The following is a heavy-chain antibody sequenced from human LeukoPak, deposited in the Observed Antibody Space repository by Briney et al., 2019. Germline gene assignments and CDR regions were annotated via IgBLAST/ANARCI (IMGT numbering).Heavy chain of an antibody. D-gene: IGHD3-10*01. J-gene: IGHJ3*02. Sequence: SETLSLTCAVYGGSFSGYYWSWIRQPPGKGLEWIGEINHSGSTNYNPSLKSRVTISVDTSKNQFSLKLSSVTAADTAIYYCARVAYYPRAFDIWGQGTVVTVSS. CDR2: INHSGST. CDR1: GGSFSGYY. V-gene: IGHV4-34*01. CDR3: ARVAYYPRAFDI.